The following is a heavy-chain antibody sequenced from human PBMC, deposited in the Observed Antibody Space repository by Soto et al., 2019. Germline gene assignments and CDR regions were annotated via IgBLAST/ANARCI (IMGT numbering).Heavy chain of an antibody. Sequence: VQLVQSEAEIQKPGSSVNVSCKTSGGNFGTYRLNWVRQAPGQGLEWVGEIVPLYNVIHYALEVQDRVTITADQSTRTAYMHLSSLRSDDTAVYYCASDDGPHGGSYSHNYWGQGTLVTVSS. J-gene: IGHJ4*02. CDR2: IVPLYNVI. CDR1: GGNFGTYR. V-gene: IGHV1-69*17. D-gene: IGHD1-26*01. CDR3: ASDDGPHGGSYSHNY.